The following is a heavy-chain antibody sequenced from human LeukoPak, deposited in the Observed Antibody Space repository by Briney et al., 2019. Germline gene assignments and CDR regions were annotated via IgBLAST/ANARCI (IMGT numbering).Heavy chain of an antibody. Sequence: PGGSLRLSCAASGFTFSSYAMHWVRQAPGKGLEWVAVISYDGSNKYYADSVKGRFTISRDNSKNTLYLQMNSLRAEDTAVCYCARGRKYSYGTYYYGLDVWGQGTTVTVCS. CDR1: GFTFSSYA. CDR2: ISYDGSNK. CDR3: ARGRKYSYGTYYYGLDV. D-gene: IGHD5-18*01. J-gene: IGHJ6*02. V-gene: IGHV3-30-3*01.